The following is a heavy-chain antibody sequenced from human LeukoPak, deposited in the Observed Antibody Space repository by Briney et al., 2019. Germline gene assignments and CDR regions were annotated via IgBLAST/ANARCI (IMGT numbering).Heavy chain of an antibody. CDR1: GFTFSSYA. CDR2: ISGSGGST. J-gene: IGHJ3*02. D-gene: IGHD6-19*01. Sequence: PGGSLRLSCAASGFTFSSYAMSWVRQAPGKGLEWVSAISGSGGSTYYADSVKGRFSFSRDHSNNTLYLQMNSLRAEDTAVYYCARDWGYSSGWYALDAFDIWGQGTMVTVSS. CDR3: ARDWGYSSGWYALDAFDI. V-gene: IGHV3-23*01.